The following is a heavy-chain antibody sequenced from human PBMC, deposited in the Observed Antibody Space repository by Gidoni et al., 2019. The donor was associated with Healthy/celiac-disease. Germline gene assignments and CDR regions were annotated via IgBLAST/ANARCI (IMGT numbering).Heavy chain of an antibody. D-gene: IGHD4-17*01. CDR2: ISGSGGRT. Sequence: EVQLLESGGGLVQPGGSLRLFCAASGFTFSSYAMSWVRQAPGKGLEWVSAISGSGGRTYYADSVKGRFTISRDNSKNTLYLQMNSLRAEDTAVYYWAKKTYGDEDWYFDLWGRGTLVTVSS. CDR1: GFTFSSYA. J-gene: IGHJ2*01. V-gene: IGHV3-23*01. CDR3: AKKTYGDEDWYFDL.